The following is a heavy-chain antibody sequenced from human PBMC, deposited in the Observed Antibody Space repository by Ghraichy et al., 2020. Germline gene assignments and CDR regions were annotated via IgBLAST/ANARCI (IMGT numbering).Heavy chain of an antibody. V-gene: IGHV3-7*01. J-gene: IGHJ6*02. CDR3: ARAYDSYYYYGMDV. CDR2: IKQDGSEK. CDR1: GFTFSSYW. Sequence: GGSLRLSCAASGFTFSSYWMSWVRQAPGKGLEWVANIKQDGSEKYYVDSVKGRFTISRDNAKNSLYLQMNSLRAEDTAVYYCARAYDSYYYYGMDVWGQGTTVTVSS.